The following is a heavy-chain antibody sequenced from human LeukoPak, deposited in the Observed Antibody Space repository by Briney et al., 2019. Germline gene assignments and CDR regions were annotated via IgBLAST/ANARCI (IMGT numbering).Heavy chain of an antibody. D-gene: IGHD1-26*01. CDR3: AKDGKSGSYYYYGMDV. J-gene: IGHJ6*02. CDR1: GFTFSSYS. CDR2: ISYDGSNK. V-gene: IGHV3-30*18. Sequence: GGSLRLSCAASGFTFSSYSMNWVRQAPGKGLEWVAVISYDGSNKYYADSVKGRFTISRDNSKNTLYLQMNSLRAEDTAVYYCAKDGKSGSYYYYGMDVWGQGTTVTVSS.